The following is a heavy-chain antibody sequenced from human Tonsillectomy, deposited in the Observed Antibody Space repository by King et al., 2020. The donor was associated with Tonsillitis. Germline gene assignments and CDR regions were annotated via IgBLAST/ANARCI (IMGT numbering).Heavy chain of an antibody. CDR1: GFTFSTYA. V-gene: IGHV3-23*04. J-gene: IGHJ4*02. D-gene: IGHD5/OR15-5a*01. Sequence: VQLVESGGGLVQPGGSLRLSCAASGFTFSTYAMTWVRQAPGKGLEWVSVMSGAGARTYHADSVKGRFTISRDNSKNTLYLQMNSLRAEDTAVYYCTRAAVGVSTAYSWGQGTLVTVSS. CDR3: TRAAVGVSTAYS. CDR2: MSGAGART.